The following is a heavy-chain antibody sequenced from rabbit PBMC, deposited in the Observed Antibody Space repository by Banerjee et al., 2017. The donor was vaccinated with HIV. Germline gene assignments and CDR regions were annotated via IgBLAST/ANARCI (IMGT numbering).Heavy chain of an antibody. D-gene: IGHD7-1*01. Sequence: QEQLEESGGDLVKPEGSLTLTCTASGLDFDNNYYICWVRQAPGKGLEWIACIYAGSTNNTYYANWVNGRFTISKSSSTTVTLQMTSVTVADTAAYFCARGGGDPSYNVNTFNLWGPGTLVTVS. J-gene: IGHJ4*01. CDR1: GLDFDNNYY. V-gene: IGHV1S45*01. CDR2: IYAGSTNNT. CDR3: ARGGGDPSYNVNTFNL.